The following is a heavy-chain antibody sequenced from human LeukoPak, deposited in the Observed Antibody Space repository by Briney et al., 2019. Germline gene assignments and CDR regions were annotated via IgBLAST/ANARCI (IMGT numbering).Heavy chain of an antibody. J-gene: IGHJ4*02. V-gene: IGHV4-39*01. CDR1: GDSISRSSYY. D-gene: IGHD3-16*01. Sequence: SETLSLTCTVSGDSISRSSYYWGWIRQPPGKGLEWIGSIYNAGGTHYNPSLESRVTISINTSKNQFSLKVNSVTAADTAIYHCANYVGGSMGDHWGQGTLVTVSS. CDR2: IYNAGGT. CDR3: ANYVGGSMGDH.